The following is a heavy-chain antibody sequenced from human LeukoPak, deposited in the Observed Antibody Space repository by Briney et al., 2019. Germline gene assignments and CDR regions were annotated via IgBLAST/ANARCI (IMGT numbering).Heavy chain of an antibody. Sequence: GGSLRLSCAASGFTFSSYAMSWVRQAPGKGLEWVSAICGSGGSTYYADSVKGRFTISRDNSKNTLYLQMNSLRAEDTAVYYCARTYDFWSGYYNSPRLDYYYGMDVWGQGTTVTVSS. J-gene: IGHJ6*02. CDR3: ARTYDFWSGYYNSPRLDYYYGMDV. CDR2: ICGSGGST. V-gene: IGHV3-23*01. CDR1: GFTFSSYA. D-gene: IGHD3-3*01.